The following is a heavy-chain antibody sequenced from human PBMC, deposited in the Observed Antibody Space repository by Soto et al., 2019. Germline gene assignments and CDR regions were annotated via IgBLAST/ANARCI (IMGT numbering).Heavy chain of an antibody. CDR2: TYYSGTT. CDR1: GDSISSCSYY. V-gene: IGHV4-39*01. Sequence: SETLSLTCAVSGDSISSCSYYWGWIRQPPGKGLEWIGCTYYSGTTNYNPSLKSRVTISVDTSNNQFSLKLSSVTAADTAVYHCARHGGRGWYENWFDSWGQGTLVTVSS. D-gene: IGHD6-19*01. CDR3: ARHGGRGWYENWFDS. J-gene: IGHJ5*01.